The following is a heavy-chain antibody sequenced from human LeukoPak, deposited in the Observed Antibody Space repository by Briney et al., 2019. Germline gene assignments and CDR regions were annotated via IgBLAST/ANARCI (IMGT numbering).Heavy chain of an antibody. CDR1: GYTFTRYD. D-gene: IGHD5-12*01. CDR3: ARRRSVRLSYYYGMDV. V-gene: IGHV1-8*01. CDR2: MNPNSGNT. J-gene: IGHJ6*02. Sequence: ASVKVSCKASGYTFTRYDINWVRQATGQGLEWMGWMNPNSGNTGYAQKFQGRVTMTRNTSISTAYMELSSLRSEDTAVYYCARRRSVRLSYYYGMDVWGQGTTVTVSS.